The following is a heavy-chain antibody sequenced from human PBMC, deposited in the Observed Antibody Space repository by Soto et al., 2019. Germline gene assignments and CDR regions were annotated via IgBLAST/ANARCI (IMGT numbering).Heavy chain of an antibody. Sequence: GSLRLSCAASGFTFSSYGMHWVRQAPGKGLEWVAVILYDGSKTDYADSVKGRFTVSRDNSKNTLYLQMNSLRAEDTALYYCAKDLAESIVGPEGFHYWGRGTLVTVSS. CDR2: ILYDGSKT. D-gene: IGHD1-26*01. CDR3: AKDLAESIVGPEGFHY. CDR1: GFTFSSYG. J-gene: IGHJ4*02. V-gene: IGHV3-30*18.